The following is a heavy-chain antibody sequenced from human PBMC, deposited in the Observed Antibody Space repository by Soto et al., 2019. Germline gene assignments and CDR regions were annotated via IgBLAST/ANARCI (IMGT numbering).Heavy chain of an antibody. Sequence: QVQLVESGGGVVQPGRSLRLSCAASGFTFSSYGMHWVRQAPGKGLEWVAVIWYDGSNKYYADSVKGRFTISRDNSKNTLDLQMNSLRAEDTAVYYCARASGSNYYFDYWGQGTLVTVSS. CDR3: ARASGSNYYFDY. D-gene: IGHD3-10*01. V-gene: IGHV3-33*01. CDR2: IWYDGSNK. J-gene: IGHJ4*02. CDR1: GFTFSSYG.